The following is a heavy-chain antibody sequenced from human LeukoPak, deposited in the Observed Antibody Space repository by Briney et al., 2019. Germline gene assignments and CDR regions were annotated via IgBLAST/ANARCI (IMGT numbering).Heavy chain of an antibody. Sequence: SETLSLTCAVYGGSFSGYYWSWIRQPAGKGLEWIGRIYTSGTTHYNPSLKSRVTMSVDTSKNQFSLKLSSVTAADTAVYYCARLSTVTTSFDYWGQGALVTVSS. V-gene: IGHV4-59*10. J-gene: IGHJ4*02. CDR1: GGSFSGYY. D-gene: IGHD4-17*01. CDR2: IYTSGTT. CDR3: ARLSTVTTSFDY.